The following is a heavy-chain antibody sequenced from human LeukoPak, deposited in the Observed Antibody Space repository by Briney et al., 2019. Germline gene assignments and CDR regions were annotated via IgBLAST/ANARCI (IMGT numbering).Heavy chain of an antibody. CDR3: ARVGRYCVGGSCYSLGYYFDY. CDR2: IYYSGST. CDR1: GGSISSSSYY. D-gene: IGHD2-15*01. Sequence: SETLSLTCTVSGGSISSSSYYWGWIRQPPGKGLEWIGSIYYSGSTYYNPSLKSRVTISVDTSKNQFSLKLSSVTAADTAVYYCARVGRYCVGGSCYSLGYYFDYWGQGTLVTVSS. V-gene: IGHV4-39*07. J-gene: IGHJ4*02.